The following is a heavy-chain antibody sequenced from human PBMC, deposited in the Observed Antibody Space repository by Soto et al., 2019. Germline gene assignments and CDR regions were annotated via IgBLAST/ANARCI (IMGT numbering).Heavy chain of an antibody. Sequence: ASVKVSCKASGYTFTSYGISWVRQAPGQGLEWMGWISAYNGNTNYAQKLQGRVTMTTDTSTSTAYMELRSLRSDDTAVYYCARDVKWLTYFYCFGMDVWGEGTTVTVAS. CDR1: GYTFTSYG. CDR2: ISAYNGNT. V-gene: IGHV1-18*01. J-gene: IGHJ6*04. D-gene: IGHD6-19*01. CDR3: ARDVKWLTYFYCFGMDV.